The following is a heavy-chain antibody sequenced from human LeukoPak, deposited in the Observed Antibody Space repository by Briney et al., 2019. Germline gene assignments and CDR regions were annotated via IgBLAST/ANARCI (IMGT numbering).Heavy chain of an antibody. CDR2: IDPSDSYT. CDR1: GYSFTSYW. D-gene: IGHD3-22*01. CDR3: AREPRITMIRHWFDP. Sequence: GESLRISCKGSGYSFTSYWISWVRQMPRKGLEWMGRIDPSDSYTNYSPSFQGHVTISADKSISTAYLQWSSLKASDTAMYYCAREPRITMIRHWFDPWGQGTLVTVSS. J-gene: IGHJ5*02. V-gene: IGHV5-10-1*01.